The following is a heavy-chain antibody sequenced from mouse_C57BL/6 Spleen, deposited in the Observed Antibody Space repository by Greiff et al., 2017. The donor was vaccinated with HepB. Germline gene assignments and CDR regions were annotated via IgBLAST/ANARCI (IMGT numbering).Heavy chain of an antibody. CDR3: ARGHGGTLLRRNFDY. V-gene: IGHV1-55*01. D-gene: IGHD1-2*01. CDR2: IYPGSGST. Sequence: QVQLQQPGAELVKPGASVKMSCKASGYTFTSYWITWVKQWPGQGLEWIGDIYPGSGSTNYNEKFKSKATLTVDTSSSTAYMQLSSLTSEDSAVYYCARGHGGTLLRRNFDYWGQGTTLTVSS. J-gene: IGHJ2*01. CDR1: GYTFTSYW.